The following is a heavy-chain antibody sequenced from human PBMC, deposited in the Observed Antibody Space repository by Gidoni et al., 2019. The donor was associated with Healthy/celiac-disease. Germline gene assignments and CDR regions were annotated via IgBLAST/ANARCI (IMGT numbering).Heavy chain of an antibody. J-gene: IGHJ4*02. CDR2: ISSSSSYI. CDR1: GFTFSSYS. CDR3: ARAPHPRGAPAGTIGG. Sequence: EVQLVESGGGLVKPGGSLRLSCAASGFTFSSYSMNWVRQAPGKGLEWVSSISSSSSYIYYADSVKGRFTISRDNAKNSLYLQMNSLRAEDTAVYYCARAPHPRGAPAGTIGGWGQGTLVTVSS. D-gene: IGHD6-19*01. V-gene: IGHV3-21*01.